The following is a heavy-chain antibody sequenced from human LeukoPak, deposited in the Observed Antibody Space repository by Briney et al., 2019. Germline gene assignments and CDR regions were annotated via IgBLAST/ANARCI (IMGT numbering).Heavy chain of an antibody. CDR3: ARGEGQLDY. CDR1: GGAFSSYA. V-gene: IGHV1-69*04. Sequence: ASVKVSCKASGGAFSSYAISWVRQAPGQGLEWMGRIIPILGIANYAQKFQGRVTITADKSTSTAYMELSSLRSEDTAVYYCARGEGQLDYWGQGTLVTVSS. J-gene: IGHJ4*02. CDR2: IIPILGIA.